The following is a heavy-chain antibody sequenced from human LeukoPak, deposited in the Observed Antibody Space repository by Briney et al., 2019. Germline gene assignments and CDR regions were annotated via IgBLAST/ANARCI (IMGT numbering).Heavy chain of an antibody. V-gene: IGHV5-51*01. CDR2: IYPGDSDT. J-gene: IGHJ3*02. Sequence: GESLKISFKGSGYSFTSYWIGWVRQMPGKGLEWIGIIYPGDSDTTYSPSFQGQVTISADKSISTAYLQWSSLKASDTAMYYCARHGRSGLRGECSGGSCQHDAFDIWGQGTMVTVSS. D-gene: IGHD2-15*01. CDR3: ARHGRSGLRGECSGGSCQHDAFDI. CDR1: GYSFTSYW.